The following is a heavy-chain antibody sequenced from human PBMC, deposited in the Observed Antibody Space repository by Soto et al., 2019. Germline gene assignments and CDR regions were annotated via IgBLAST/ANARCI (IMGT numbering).Heavy chain of an antibody. CDR3: ARERWSPYCGGDCYAFDI. D-gene: IGHD2-21*02. CDR2: IIPILGIA. J-gene: IGHJ3*02. V-gene: IGHV1-69*08. CDR1: GGSCSSYT. Sequence: QVQLVQSGAEVKKPGSSVKVSCKASGGSCSSYTISWVRQAPGKGLEWMGRIIPILGIANYAQKFQGRFTITADKSTITSYMELRSLRSEDTAVYYCARERWSPYCGGDCYAFDIWCQGTMVTVSS.